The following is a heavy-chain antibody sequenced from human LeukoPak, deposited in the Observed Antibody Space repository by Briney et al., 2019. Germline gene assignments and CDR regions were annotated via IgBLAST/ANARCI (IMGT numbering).Heavy chain of an antibody. CDR3: ATYSSLNRREFQY. CDR1: GFTFSRYW. J-gene: IGHJ1*01. D-gene: IGHD3-22*01. V-gene: IGHV3-7*01. Sequence: GGSLRLSCAASGFTFSRYWMSWVRQAPGKGLEWLANIKQDGSEKYYVDSVKGRFTISRDNAKNSLYLQMNSLRAEDTAVYYCATYSSLNRREFQYWGQGTLLTVSS. CDR2: IKQDGSEK.